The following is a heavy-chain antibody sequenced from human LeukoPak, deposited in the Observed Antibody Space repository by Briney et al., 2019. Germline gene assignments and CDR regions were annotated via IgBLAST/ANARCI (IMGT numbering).Heavy chain of an antibody. CDR3: ARVPRGIPRDY. V-gene: IGHV3-21*01. CDR1: GFTFSSYS. Sequence: PGESLRLSCAASGFTFSSYSMNWVRQAPGKGLERVSSISSSSSYIYYADSVKGRFTISRDNAKNSLYLQMNSLRAEDTAAYYYARVPRGIPRDYWGQGTLVTVSS. D-gene: IGHD2-21*01. CDR2: ISSSSSYI. J-gene: IGHJ4*02.